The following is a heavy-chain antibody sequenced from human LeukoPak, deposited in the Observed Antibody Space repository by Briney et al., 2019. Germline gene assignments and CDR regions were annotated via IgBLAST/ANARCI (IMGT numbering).Heavy chain of an antibody. CDR3: ARVFPDFWSGYYSRGYFDY. CDR2: INHSGST. D-gene: IGHD3-3*01. V-gene: IGHV4-34*01. CDR1: GGSFSGYY. J-gene: IGHJ4*02. Sequence: SETLSLTCAVYGGSFSGYYWSWIRQPPGKGLEWIGEINHSGSTNYNPSLKSRVTTSVDTSKNQFSLKLSSVTAADTAVYYCARVFPDFWSGYYSRGYFDYWGQGTLVTVSS.